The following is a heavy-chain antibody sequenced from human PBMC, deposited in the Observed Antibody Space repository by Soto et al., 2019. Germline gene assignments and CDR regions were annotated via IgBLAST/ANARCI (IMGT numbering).Heavy chain of an antibody. CDR3: ARARIGAAGTGAYFDY. CDR1: GFRFSSFA. CDR2: ISSDGSRD. J-gene: IGHJ4*02. V-gene: IGHV3-30-3*01. Sequence: QVPLVESGGGVVQPGRSLRLSCTASGFRFSSFAMHWVRQTPGKGLVWVAVISSDGSRDYYADSVKGRFTISRDNSNNTVDLQMGRLGGDDAAVYFGARARIGAAGTGAYFDYWGQGTLVTVSS. D-gene: IGHD6-13*01.